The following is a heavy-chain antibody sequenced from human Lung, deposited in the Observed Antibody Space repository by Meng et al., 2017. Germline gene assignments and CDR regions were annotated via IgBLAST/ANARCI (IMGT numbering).Heavy chain of an antibody. V-gene: IGHV4-4*02. CDR1: GCTISSDNW. J-gene: IGHJ4*02. Sequence: HVQLTGSGPGLVEPSVTLSLTCAVSGCTISSDNWGSWVRQPPGKGLEWIGEIYHSGSTNYNPSLKSRITISVDKPKNQFSLTLSSVTAADTAVYYCTKNDFYCLGYWGQGTLVTVSS. D-gene: IGHD2-21*01. CDR3: TKNDFYCLGY. CDR2: IYHSGST.